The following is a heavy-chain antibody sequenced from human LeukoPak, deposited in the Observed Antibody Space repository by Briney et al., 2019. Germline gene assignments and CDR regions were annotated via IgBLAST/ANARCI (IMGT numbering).Heavy chain of an antibody. V-gene: IGHV1-69*13. Sequence: SVKVSCKASGGTFSSYAISWVRQAPGQGLEWMGGIIPIFGTANYAQKFQGRVTITADESTSTAYMELSSLRSEDTAVYYCASRGIAAAGEYFQHWGQGTLVTVSS. D-gene: IGHD6-13*01. CDR1: GGTFSSYA. CDR2: IIPIFGTA. J-gene: IGHJ1*01. CDR3: ASRGIAAAGEYFQH.